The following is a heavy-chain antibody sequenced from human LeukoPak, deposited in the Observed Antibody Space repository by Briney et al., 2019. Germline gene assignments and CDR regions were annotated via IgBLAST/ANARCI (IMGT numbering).Heavy chain of an antibody. CDR3: ARAPGIAVAHNGY. CDR2: IWYDGSNK. Sequence: GGSLRLSCAASGFTFSSYGMHWVRQAPGKGLEWVAVIWYDGSNKYYADSVKGRFTIPRDNSKNTLYLQMNSLRAEDTAVYYCARAPGIAVAHNGYWGQGTLVTVSS. CDR1: GFTFSSYG. D-gene: IGHD6-19*01. J-gene: IGHJ4*02. V-gene: IGHV3-33*01.